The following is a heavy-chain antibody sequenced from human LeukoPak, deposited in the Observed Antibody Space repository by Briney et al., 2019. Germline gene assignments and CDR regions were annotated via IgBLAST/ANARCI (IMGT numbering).Heavy chain of an antibody. D-gene: IGHD2-15*01. CDR2: ISSSSSYI. CDR3: ARAAGPHCSGGSCYGY. J-gene: IGHJ4*02. CDR1: GFTFSSYS. Sequence: SGGSLRLSCAASGFTFSSYSMNWVRQAPGKGLEWVSSISSSSSYIYYADSVKGRFTISRDNAKNSLYLQMNSLRAEDTAVYYCARAAGPHCSGGSCYGYWGQGTLVTVSS. V-gene: IGHV3-21*01.